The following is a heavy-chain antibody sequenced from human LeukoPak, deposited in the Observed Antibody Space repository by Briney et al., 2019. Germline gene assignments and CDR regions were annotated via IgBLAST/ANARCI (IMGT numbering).Heavy chain of an antibody. Sequence: PSETLSLTCTVSGGSISSYYWSWIRQPPGKGLDWIGYISYSGSTNYNPSLKNRVTISIDTSKNQFSLKLRSVTAADTAIYYCARQGYDILTGYIDAFDIWGQGTMVTVSS. CDR2: ISYSGST. D-gene: IGHD3-9*01. V-gene: IGHV4-59*08. CDR1: GGSISSYY. CDR3: ARQGYDILTGYIDAFDI. J-gene: IGHJ3*02.